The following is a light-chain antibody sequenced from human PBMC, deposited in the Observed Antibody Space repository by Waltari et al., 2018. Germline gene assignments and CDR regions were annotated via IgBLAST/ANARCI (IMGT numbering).Light chain of an antibody. Sequence: QSALTQPASVSGSPGQSLTISCTGTNSDVGSNNYVSWYQQNPGKAPKLMIYDVSNRPSGVSHRFSGSKSGNTASLTISGLQAEDEADYFCNSFTGRTWVFGGGTKLTVL. CDR2: DVS. V-gene: IGLV2-14*03. CDR1: NSDVGSNNY. J-gene: IGLJ3*02. CDR3: NSFTGRTWV.